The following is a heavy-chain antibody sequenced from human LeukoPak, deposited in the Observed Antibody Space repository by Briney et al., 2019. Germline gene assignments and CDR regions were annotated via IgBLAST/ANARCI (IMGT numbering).Heavy chain of an antibody. Sequence: SSETLSLTCAVYGGSFSGYYWSWIRQPPGKGLEWIGEINHSGSTNYNPSLKSRVTISVDTSKNQFSLKLRSVTAADTAVYYCARFNGYCSGGSCYRGRGFYYYYMDLWGKGTTDRVSS. V-gene: IGHV4-34*01. CDR1: GGSFSGYY. D-gene: IGHD2-15*01. CDR3: ARFNGYCSGGSCYRGRGFYYYYMDL. CDR2: INHSGST. J-gene: IGHJ6*03.